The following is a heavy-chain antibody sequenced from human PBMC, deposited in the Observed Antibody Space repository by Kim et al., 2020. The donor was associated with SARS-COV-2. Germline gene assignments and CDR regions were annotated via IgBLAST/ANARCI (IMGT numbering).Heavy chain of an antibody. CDR2: VALGSGNT. CDR3: TTLSGPYRIFDS. Sequence: SVKVSCKAPGATFPTSSVQWVRQTRGQRLEWIGLVALGSGNTNYAQKFLERVTITRNTATATVYMELRSLKSEDTAVYFCTTLSGPYRIFDSWGQGTLVTVS. V-gene: IGHV1-58*01. D-gene: IGHD1-26*01. J-gene: IGHJ4*02. CDR1: GATFPTSS.